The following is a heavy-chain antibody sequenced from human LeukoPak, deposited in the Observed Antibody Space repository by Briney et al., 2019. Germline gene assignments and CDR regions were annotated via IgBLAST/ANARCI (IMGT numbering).Heavy chain of an antibody. CDR3: ARGRSWELLVFDY. CDR2: INPSGST. J-gene: IGHJ4*02. V-gene: IGHV4-34*01. CDR1: GGSFSDYS. Sequence: PSETLSLTCGVHGGSFSDYSWSWIRQPPGKGLEWIGEINPSGSTTYNPSLKSRVTISVDTSKNQFSLKLSSVTAADTAVYYCARGRSWELLVFDYWGQGTLVTVSS. D-gene: IGHD1-26*01.